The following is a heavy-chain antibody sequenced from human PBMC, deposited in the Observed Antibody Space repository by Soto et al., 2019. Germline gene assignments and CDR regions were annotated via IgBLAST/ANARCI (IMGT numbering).Heavy chain of an antibody. CDR3: ARGDSKNYYYYGMDV. D-gene: IGHD4-4*01. V-gene: IGHV4-4*07. CDR2: IYTSGST. J-gene: IGHJ6*02. CDR1: GGSISSYY. Sequence: PSETLSLTCTVSGGSISSYYWSWIRQPAGKGLEWIGRIYTSGSTNYNPSLKSRVTISVDTSKNQSSLKLSSVTAADTAVYYCARGDSKNYYYYGMDVWGQGTTVTVSS.